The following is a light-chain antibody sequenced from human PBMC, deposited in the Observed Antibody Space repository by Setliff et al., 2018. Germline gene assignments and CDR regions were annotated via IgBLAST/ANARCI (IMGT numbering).Light chain of an antibody. CDR1: SSDVGTYNV. CDR2: EVS. CDR3: CSYAGDNTYV. V-gene: IGLV2-23*02. J-gene: IGLJ1*01. Sequence: QSVLTQPASVSGSPGQSIAISCTGTSSDVGTYNVVSWYQHYPGKAPKLMIYEVSQRPSGVSNRFSGSKSGNTASLTISGLQTEDEADYYCCSYAGDNTYVFETGTKVTVL.